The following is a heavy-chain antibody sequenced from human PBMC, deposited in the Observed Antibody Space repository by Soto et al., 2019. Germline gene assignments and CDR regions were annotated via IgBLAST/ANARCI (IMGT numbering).Heavy chain of an antibody. D-gene: IGHD3-22*01. CDR3: ARASSMIVVVPTAYGMDV. J-gene: IGHJ6*01. V-gene: IGHV4-30-4*01. CDR2: IYYSGST. CDR1: GGSISSGDYY. Sequence: NPSETLSLTCTVSGGSISSGDYYWSWIRQPPGKGLEWIGYIYYSGSTYYNPSLKSRVTISVDTSKNQFSLKLSSVTAADTAVYYCARASSMIVVVPTAYGMDVWGQGTTVTVST.